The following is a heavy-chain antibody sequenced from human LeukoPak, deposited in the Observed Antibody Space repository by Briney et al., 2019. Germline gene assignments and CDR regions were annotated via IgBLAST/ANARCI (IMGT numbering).Heavy chain of an antibody. V-gene: IGHV4-59*01. CDR2: IYYSGST. CDR1: GGSISSYY. J-gene: IGHJ4*02. D-gene: IGHD6-19*01. Sequence: SETLSLTCTVSGGSISSYYWSWIRQPPGKGLEWIGYIYYSGSTNCNPSLKSRVTISVDTSKNQFSLKLSSVTASDTVVYYCARVSSGWYWADCWGQGTLVTVSS. CDR3: ARVSSGWYWADC.